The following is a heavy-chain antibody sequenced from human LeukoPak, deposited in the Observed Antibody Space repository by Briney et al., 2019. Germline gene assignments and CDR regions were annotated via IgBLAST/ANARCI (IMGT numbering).Heavy chain of an antibody. Sequence: GRSLRLSCAASGFTFSSYGMHWVRQAPGKGLEWVSAISGSGGSTYYADSVKGRFTISRDNSKNTLYLQMNSLRAEDTAVYYCAKDRPAAEYRFDPWGQGTLVTVSS. J-gene: IGHJ5*02. CDR3: AKDRPAAEYRFDP. D-gene: IGHD6-13*01. V-gene: IGHV3-23*01. CDR1: GFTFSSYG. CDR2: ISGSGGST.